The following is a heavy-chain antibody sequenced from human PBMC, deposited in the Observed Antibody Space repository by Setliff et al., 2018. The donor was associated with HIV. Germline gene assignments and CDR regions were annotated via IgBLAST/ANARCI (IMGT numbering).Heavy chain of an antibody. CDR2: IYYSGST. CDR1: GGSISSNNYY. J-gene: IGHJ6*03. Sequence: PSETLSLTCTVSGGSISSNNYYWGWIRQPPGKGLEWIASIYYSGSTYYNPSLKSRVTISVDTSKNQLSLRLTSMTAADAAVYYCARVSELLAYYMDVWGKGTTVTVSS. CDR3: ARVSELLAYYMDV. D-gene: IGHD1-26*01. V-gene: IGHV4-39*01.